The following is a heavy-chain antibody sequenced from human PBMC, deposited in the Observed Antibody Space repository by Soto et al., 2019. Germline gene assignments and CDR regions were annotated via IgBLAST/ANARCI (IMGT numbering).Heavy chain of an antibody. J-gene: IGHJ3*02. CDR1: GFTFSDYY. CDR3: ARDIRDCSGGSCYARVAFDI. D-gene: IGHD2-15*01. Sequence: GGSLRLSCAASGFTFSDYYMSWIRQAPGKGLEWVSYISSSSSYTNYADSVKGRFTISRENAKNSLYLQMNSLRAEDTAVYYCARDIRDCSGGSCYARVAFDIWGQGTMVTVSS. CDR2: ISSSSSYT. V-gene: IGHV3-11*06.